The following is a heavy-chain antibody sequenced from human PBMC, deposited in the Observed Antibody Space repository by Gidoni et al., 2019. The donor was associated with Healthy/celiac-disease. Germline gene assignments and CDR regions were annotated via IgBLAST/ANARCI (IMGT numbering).Heavy chain of an antibody. V-gene: IGHV3-15*07. Sequence: EVQLVESGGGLVKPGGSLRLSCAASGFTFSNAWMNWVRQAPGKGLEWVGRIKSKTDGGTTDYAAPVKGRFTISRDDSKNTLYLQMNSLKTEDTAVYYCTTDCSSTSCPRNDAFDIWGQGTMVTVSS. D-gene: IGHD2-2*01. CDR3: TTDCSSTSCPRNDAFDI. CDR1: GFTFSNAW. J-gene: IGHJ3*02. CDR2: IKSKTDGGTT.